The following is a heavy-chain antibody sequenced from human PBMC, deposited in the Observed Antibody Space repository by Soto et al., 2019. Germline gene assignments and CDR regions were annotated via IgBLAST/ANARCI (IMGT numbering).Heavy chain of an antibody. Sequence: SETLCLTWSVAGGSIRSYDWSWIRQNPGKGLEWIGYIYYSGSTNYTPSLKSRVTISVDTSKNQFSLKLSSVTAADSAVYYCARRYGRTFDYWGQGTLVTVSS. D-gene: IGHD4-17*01. J-gene: IGHJ4*02. V-gene: IGHV4-59*08. CDR2: IYYSGST. CDR3: ARRYGRTFDY. CDR1: GGSIRSYD.